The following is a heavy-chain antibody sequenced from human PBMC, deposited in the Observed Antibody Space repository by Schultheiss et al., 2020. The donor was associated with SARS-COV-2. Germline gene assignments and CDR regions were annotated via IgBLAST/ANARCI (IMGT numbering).Heavy chain of an antibody. CDR1: GFTFSSYG. Sequence: GGSLRLSCAASGFTFSSYGMHWVRQAPGKGLEWVSYISSSGSTIYYADSVKGRFTISRDNAKNSLYLQMNSLRAEDTAVYYCARVAGSGSTSSYFDYWGQGTLVTVSS. V-gene: IGHV3-48*04. CDR2: ISSSGSTI. J-gene: IGHJ4*02. CDR3: ARVAGSGSTSSYFDY. D-gene: IGHD1-26*01.